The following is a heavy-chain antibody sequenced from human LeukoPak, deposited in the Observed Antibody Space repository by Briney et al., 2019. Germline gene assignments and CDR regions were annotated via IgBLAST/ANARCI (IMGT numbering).Heavy chain of an antibody. CDR1: GYRITSYW. CDR2: IYPSDSDT. Sequence: GESLKISCKGSGYRITSYWIAWVRQMPGKGLEWIGIIYPSDSDTRYSPSFQGQVTISADRSINTAYLQWSSLKASDTAMYYCARRVAVGGLYYFDYWGQGTLVTVSS. D-gene: IGHD4-23*01. V-gene: IGHV5-51*01. CDR3: ARRVAVGGLYYFDY. J-gene: IGHJ4*02.